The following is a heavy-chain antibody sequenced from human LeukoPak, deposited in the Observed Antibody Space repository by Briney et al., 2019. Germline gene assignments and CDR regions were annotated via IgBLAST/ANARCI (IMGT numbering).Heavy chain of an antibody. Sequence: PGGSLRLSCAASGFTVSSNYMSWVRQAPGKGLEGVSVIYSGGSTYYADSVKGRFTISRDNSKNTLYLQMNSLRAEDTAVYYCARAASVAGTYALNHWGQGTLVTVSS. CDR1: GFTVSSNY. CDR2: IYSGGST. D-gene: IGHD6-19*01. J-gene: IGHJ4*02. CDR3: ARAASVAGTYALNH. V-gene: IGHV3-66*01.